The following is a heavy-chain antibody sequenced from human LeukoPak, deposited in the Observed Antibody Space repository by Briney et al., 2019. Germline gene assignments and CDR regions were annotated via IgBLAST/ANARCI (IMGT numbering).Heavy chain of an antibody. V-gene: IGHV4-31*03. CDR3: ARDTVTPRIGMDV. CDR1: GGSISSGGYY. D-gene: IGHD4-11*01. Sequence: SETLSLTCTVSGGSISSGGYYWSWIRQHPGTGLEWIGYIYYSGSTYYNPSLKSRVTISVDTSKNQFSLKLSSVTAADTAVYYCARDTVTPRIGMDVWGQGTTVTVSS. CDR2: IYYSGST. J-gene: IGHJ6*02.